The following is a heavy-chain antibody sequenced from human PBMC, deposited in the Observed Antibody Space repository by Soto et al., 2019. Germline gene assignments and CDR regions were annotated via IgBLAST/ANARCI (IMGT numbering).Heavy chain of an antibody. D-gene: IGHD3-22*01. J-gene: IGHJ4*02. V-gene: IGHV1-18*01. CDR3: ARGPTDYYDNSANYFLDY. CDR1: GYTFITYG. Sequence: GASVKVSCKASGYTFITYGVSLGRQAPGQRLDWLGWISTYNGNTRYAERLQGRVTMTTDTTTNTAYMELRNLRSDDTAVYYCARGPTDYYDNSANYFLDYWGQGTPVTVSS. CDR2: ISTYNGNT.